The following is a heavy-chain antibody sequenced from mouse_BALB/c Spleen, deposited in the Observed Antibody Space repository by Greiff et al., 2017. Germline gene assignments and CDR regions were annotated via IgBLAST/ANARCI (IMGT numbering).Heavy chain of an antibody. CDR1: GFNIKDTY. CDR2: IDPANGNT. D-gene: IGHD1-2*01. V-gene: IGHV14-3*02. CDR3: AHYYDYYAMDY. Sequence: VQLQQSGAELVKPGASVKLSCTASGFNIKDTYMHWVKQRPEQGLEWIGRIDPANGNTKYDPKFQGKATITADTSSNTAYLQLSSLTSEDTAVCYCAHYYDYYAMDYWGQGTSVTVSA. J-gene: IGHJ4*01.